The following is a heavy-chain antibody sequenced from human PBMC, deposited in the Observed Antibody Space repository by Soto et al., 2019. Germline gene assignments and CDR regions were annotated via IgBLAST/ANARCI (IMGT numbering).Heavy chain of an antibody. V-gene: IGHV1-69*02. D-gene: IGHD6-13*01. CDR1: GGSFSIYT. CDR2: VLPFLDLT. Sequence: QVQLVQSGSEVKKPGSSVRVSCKTSGGSFSIYTFSWVRQAPGQGLEWMGRVLPFLDLTTYSQKFQGRVTITADKSTATAYLDLSSLTSEDTAVYYCATDRANSNWPNFASWGQGTLVTVSS. CDR3: ATDRANSNWPNFAS. J-gene: IGHJ4*02.